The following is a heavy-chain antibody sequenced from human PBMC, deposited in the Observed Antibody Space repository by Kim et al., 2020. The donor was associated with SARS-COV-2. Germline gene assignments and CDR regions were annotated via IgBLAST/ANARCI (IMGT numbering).Heavy chain of an antibody. CDR2: T. V-gene: IGHV4-30-2*01. D-gene: IGHD3-9*01. CDR3: ARVGLGDWYFDL. Sequence: TSYNPSLKSRVTISVDRSKNQFSLNVNSVTAADTAVYFCARVGLGDWYFDLWGRGTLVTVSS. J-gene: IGHJ2*01.